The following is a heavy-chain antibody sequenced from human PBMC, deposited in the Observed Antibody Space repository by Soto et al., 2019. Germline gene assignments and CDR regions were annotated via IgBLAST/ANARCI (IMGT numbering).Heavy chain of an antibody. Sequence: QVQLQQWGAGLLKPSETLSLTCAVYGGSFSGYYWSWIRQPPGKGLEWIGEINHSGSTNYNPSLKSRVTISVDTSKNQFSLKLRSVTAADTAVYYCARGGYGAYPPLDYWGQGTLVTVSS. CDR3: ARGGYGAYPPLDY. CDR1: GGSFSGYY. CDR2: INHSGST. D-gene: IGHD4-17*01. V-gene: IGHV4-34*01. J-gene: IGHJ4*02.